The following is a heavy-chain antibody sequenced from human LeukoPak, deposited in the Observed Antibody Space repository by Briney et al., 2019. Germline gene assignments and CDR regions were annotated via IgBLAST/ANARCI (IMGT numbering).Heavy chain of an antibody. V-gene: IGHV1-2*02. CDR2: INPKSGGR. D-gene: IGHD2-2*01. Sequence: AAVKVSCKASGYTFTDYYMHWVRQAPGQGLEWMGWINPKSGGRSYAQRFQGRVTMARDTSISTASMELSRLRSDDTAVYYCATGERLVPAAMWFDYWGQGTLVTVSS. CDR3: ATGERLVPAAMWFDY. CDR1: GYTFTDYY. J-gene: IGHJ4*02.